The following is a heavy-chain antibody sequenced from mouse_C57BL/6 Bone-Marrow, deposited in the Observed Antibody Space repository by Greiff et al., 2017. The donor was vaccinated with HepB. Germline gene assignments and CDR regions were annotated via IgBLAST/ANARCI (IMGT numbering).Heavy chain of an antibody. V-gene: IGHV3-6*01. Sequence: EVHLVESGPGLVKPSQSLSLTCSVTGYSITSGYYWNWIRQFPGNKLEWMGYISYDGSNNYNPSLKNRISITRDTSKNQFFLKLNSVTTEDTATYYCARGEDGYSLYAMDYWGQGTSVTVSS. J-gene: IGHJ4*01. CDR1: GYSITSGYY. CDR2: ISYDGSN. CDR3: ARGEDGYSLYAMDY. D-gene: IGHD2-3*01.